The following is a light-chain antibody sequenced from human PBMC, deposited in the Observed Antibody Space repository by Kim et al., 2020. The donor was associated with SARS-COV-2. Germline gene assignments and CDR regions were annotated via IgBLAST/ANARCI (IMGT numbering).Light chain of an antibody. J-gene: IGLJ3*02. CDR1: RSDIGGPYNP. V-gene: IGLV2-14*03. Sequence: QSALTQPASVSGSPGQSITISCTGSRSDIGGPYNPVSWYQHHPGKAPKVMIYDVTKRPSGVSNRFPGSKSGNTASLTISGLQADDEAHYYCSSSTRSTTYVFGGGTQLTVL. CDR3: SSSTRSTTYV. CDR2: DVT.